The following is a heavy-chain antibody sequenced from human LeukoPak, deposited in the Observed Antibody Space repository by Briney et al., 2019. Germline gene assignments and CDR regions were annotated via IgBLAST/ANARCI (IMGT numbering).Heavy chain of an antibody. CDR2: IYYSGST. CDR3: ARDLLPTNPASPPGAFDI. V-gene: IGHV4-59*01. J-gene: IGHJ3*02. CDR1: GGSISSYY. Sequence: SSETLSLTCTVSGGSISSYYWGWIRQPPGKGLEWIGYIYYSGSTNYNPSLKSRVTISVDTSKNQFSLKLSSVTAADTAVYYCARDLLPTNPASPPGAFDIWGQGTMVTVSS. D-gene: IGHD2-15*01.